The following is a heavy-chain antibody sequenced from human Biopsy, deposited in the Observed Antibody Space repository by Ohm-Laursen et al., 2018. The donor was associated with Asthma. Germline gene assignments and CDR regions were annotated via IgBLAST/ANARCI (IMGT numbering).Heavy chain of an antibody. CDR1: GFTFSDYY. D-gene: IGHD6-19*01. J-gene: IGHJ4*02. Sequence: SLRLSCADSGFTFSDYYMSWIRPAPGKGLEWISYINGKSNSIEYADSVKGRFTISRDKAKNSLYLQMNRLRAEDTAVYYCARGAYSSGLYDDFESWGQGTLVTVSS. V-gene: IGHV3-11*01. CDR3: ARGAYSSGLYDDFES. CDR2: INGKSNSI.